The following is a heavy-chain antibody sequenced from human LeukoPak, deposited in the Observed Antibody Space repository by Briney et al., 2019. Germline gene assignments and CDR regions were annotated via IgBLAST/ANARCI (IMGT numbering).Heavy chain of an antibody. CDR2: INSDGSTT. Sequence: GGSLRLSCAASGFTFSTYWLWWVRQVPGKGLVWVSRINSDGSTTNYADSVKGRFTISRDNAENTLYLQMNSLSAKDTAVYYCTRDGAVGEPFDYWGQGALVTVSA. V-gene: IGHV3-74*01. D-gene: IGHD3-10*01. J-gene: IGHJ4*02. CDR3: TRDGAVGEPFDY. CDR1: GFTFSTYW.